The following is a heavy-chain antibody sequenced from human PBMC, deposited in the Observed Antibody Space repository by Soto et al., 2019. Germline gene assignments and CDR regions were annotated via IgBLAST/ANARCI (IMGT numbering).Heavy chain of an antibody. J-gene: IGHJ5*02. CDR1: GDSISSSGYS. Sequence: QLQLQESGSGLVKPSQTLSLTCAVSGDSISSSGYSWSWIRHPPGKGLEWMGYIYNSENTHYNRSLKSRVTMSVDSSKNQFSLTLTSVTAADTAVYYGARGYYDSSGWPYWFEPWGQGTVVTVSS. CDR2: IYNSENT. D-gene: IGHD3-22*01. CDR3: ARGYYDSSGWPYWFEP. V-gene: IGHV4-30-2*01.